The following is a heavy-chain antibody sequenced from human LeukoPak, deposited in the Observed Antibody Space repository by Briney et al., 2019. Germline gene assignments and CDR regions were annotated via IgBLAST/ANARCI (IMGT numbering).Heavy chain of an antibody. D-gene: IGHD4-23*01. J-gene: IGHJ4*02. CDR3: ARDGENYGGNSNYFDY. V-gene: IGHV1-46*01. CDR2: INPSGGST. Sequence: GASVKVSCKASGYTFTSYYMHWVRQAPGQGLEWMGIINPSGGSTSYAQKFQGRATMTRDTSTSTVYMELSSLRSEDTAVYYCARDGENYGGNSNYFDYWGQGTLVTVSS. CDR1: GYTFTSYY.